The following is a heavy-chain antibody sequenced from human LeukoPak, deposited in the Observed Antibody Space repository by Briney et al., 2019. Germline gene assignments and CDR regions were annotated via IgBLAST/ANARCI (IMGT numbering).Heavy chain of an antibody. CDR3: ARIRSSGWGPNFDY. V-gene: IGHV4-4*07. CDR1: GGSISSYY. D-gene: IGHD6-19*01. J-gene: IGHJ4*02. CDR2: IYTSGST. Sequence: KTSETLSLTCTVSGGSISSYYWSWIRQPAGKGLEWIGRIYTSGSTNYNPSLKSRVTMSVDTSKNQFSLKLSSVTAADTAVYYCARIRSSGWGPNFDYWGQGTLVTVSS.